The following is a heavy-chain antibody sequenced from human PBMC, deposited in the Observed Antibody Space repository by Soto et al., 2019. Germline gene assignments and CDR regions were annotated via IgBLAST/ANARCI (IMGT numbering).Heavy chain of an antibody. J-gene: IGHJ6*02. CDR2: IYYSGST. D-gene: IGHD5-18*01. CDR1: GFSIISSSYY. V-gene: IGHV4-39*01. Sequence: SETLSLTCTVSGFSIISSSYYWGWIRKPPGKGLEWIGSIYYSGSTYYNPSLKSRVTISVDTSKNQFSLRLSSVTAADTAVYYCACIFSGGYGYGFYYYGMDVWGQGTTVTVSS. CDR3: ACIFSGGYGYGFYYYGMDV.